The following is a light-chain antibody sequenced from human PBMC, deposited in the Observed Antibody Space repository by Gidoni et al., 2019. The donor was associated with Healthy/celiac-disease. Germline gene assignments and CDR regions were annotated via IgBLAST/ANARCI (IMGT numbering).Light chain of an antibody. CDR3: QHPGA. V-gene: IGKV3-11*01. Sequence: EIVLTQSPATLSLSPGERATLSCRASQSVSSYLAWYQQKPGQAPRLLIYDASNRATGIPARFSGSGSGTDFTLTISSLEPEDFAVYYCQHPGAFGSWDQSGY. CDR2: DAS. J-gene: IGKJ3*01. CDR1: QSVSSY.